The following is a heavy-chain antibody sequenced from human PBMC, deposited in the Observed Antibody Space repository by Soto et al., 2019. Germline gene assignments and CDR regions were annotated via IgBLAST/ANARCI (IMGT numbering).Heavy chain of an antibody. CDR1: GGSISSGDYY. CDR3: ARGSKQRLRYFDWSPNNWFDP. CDR2: IYYSGST. V-gene: IGHV4-30-4*01. D-gene: IGHD3-9*01. J-gene: IGHJ5*02. Sequence: SETLSLTCTVSGGSISSGDYYWRWIRQPPGKGLEWSGYIYYSGSTYYNPSLKSRVIISVDTSKNQFSLKLSSVTAADTAVYYCARGSKQRLRYFDWSPNNWFDPWGQGTLVTVSS.